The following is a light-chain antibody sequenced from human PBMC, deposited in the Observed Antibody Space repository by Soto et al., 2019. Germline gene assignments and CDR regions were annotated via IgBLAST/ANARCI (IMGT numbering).Light chain of an antibody. CDR2: QDN. J-gene: IGLJ2*01. CDR3: QAWDSRIV. V-gene: IGLV3-1*01. CDR1: KLGDKY. Sequence: SYELTQPPSVSVSPGQTASITCSGDKLGDKYASWYQQKPGQSPVLVIYQDNKRPSGIPERFSGSNSGNTATLTISGTQAMDEADYYCQAWDSRIVFGGGTKLT.